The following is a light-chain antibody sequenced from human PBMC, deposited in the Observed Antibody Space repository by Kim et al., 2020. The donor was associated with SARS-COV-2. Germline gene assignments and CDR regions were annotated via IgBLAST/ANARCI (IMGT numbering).Light chain of an antibody. V-gene: IGLV3-19*01. CDR3: CSRDTSGNILV. CDR1: SRRSHS. J-gene: IGLJ2*01. Sequence: VRSKCEENSRRSHSTSRYQQKPGQAPVLVIYDKNNVRNNRPSAITDRCSGCTSGSTASLTITAAQEEDEADYYCCSRDTSGNILVFGGGTQLTVL. CDR2: DKN.